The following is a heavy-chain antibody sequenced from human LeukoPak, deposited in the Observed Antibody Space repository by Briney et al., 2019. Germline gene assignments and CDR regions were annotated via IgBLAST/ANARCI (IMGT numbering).Heavy chain of an antibody. D-gene: IGHD6-13*01. J-gene: IGHJ4*02. Sequence: PVGSLRLSCAASGFTFSSYSMNWVRQAPGKGLEWVSSISSSSSYIYYADSVKGRFTISRDNAKNSLYLQMNSLRAEDTAVYYCARDSSSSSWYAIDYWGQGTLVTVSS. CDR1: GFTFSSYS. CDR2: ISSSSSYI. V-gene: IGHV3-21*01. CDR3: ARDSSSSSWYAIDY.